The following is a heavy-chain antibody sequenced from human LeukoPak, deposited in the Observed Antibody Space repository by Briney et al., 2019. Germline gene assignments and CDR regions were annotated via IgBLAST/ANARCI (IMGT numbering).Heavy chain of an antibody. J-gene: IGHJ5*02. CDR2: ISSSSSYI. V-gene: IGHV3-21*04. CDR1: GFTFSSYS. D-gene: IGHD4-11*01. Sequence: GGSLRLSCAASGFTFSSYSMNWVRQAPGKGLEWVSSISSSSSYIYYADSVKGRFTISRDNAKNSLYLQMNSLRAEDTAIYYCAKAAYSDYVHWFDPWGQGTLVTVSS. CDR3: AKAAYSDYVHWFDP.